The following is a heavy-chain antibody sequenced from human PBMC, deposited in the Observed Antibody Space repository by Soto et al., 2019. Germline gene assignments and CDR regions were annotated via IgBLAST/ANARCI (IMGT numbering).Heavy chain of an antibody. D-gene: IGHD6-13*01. CDR2: INHSGST. Sequence: PSETLSLTCAVYGGSFSGYYWSWIRQPPGKGLEWIGEINHSGSTYYNPSLKSRVTISVDTSKNQFSLKLSSVTATDTAVYYCARGAESSSWYNDYWGQGTLVTVSS. CDR3: ARGAESSSWYNDY. J-gene: IGHJ4*02. V-gene: IGHV4-34*09. CDR1: GGSFSGYY.